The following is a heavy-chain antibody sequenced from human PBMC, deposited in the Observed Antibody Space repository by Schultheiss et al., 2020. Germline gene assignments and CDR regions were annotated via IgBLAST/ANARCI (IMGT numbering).Heavy chain of an antibody. Sequence: GGSLRLSCAASGFTFSSYSMNWVRQAPGKGLEWVGRIKTEGGTTDYAAPVKGRFTISRDDSKKTLYLQMNSLKTEDSAVYYCTTDSLFYGSGSYTFDYWGQGTLVTVSS. CDR1: GFTFSSYS. D-gene: IGHD3-10*01. J-gene: IGHJ4*02. CDR3: TTDSLFYGSGSYTFDY. V-gene: IGHV3-15*01. CDR2: IKTEGGTT.